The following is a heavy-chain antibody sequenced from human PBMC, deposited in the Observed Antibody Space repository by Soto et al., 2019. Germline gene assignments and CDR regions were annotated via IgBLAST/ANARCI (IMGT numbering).Heavy chain of an antibody. CDR2: IYPGDSDT. CDR1: GYSFTIYW. J-gene: IGHJ3*02. V-gene: IGHV5-51*01. Sequence: GESLKISCKGSGYSFTIYWIGWVRQMPGKGLEWMGIIYPGDSDTRYSPSFQGQVTISADKSISTAYLQWSSLKASDTAMYYCASHLTGDLSIVAFDIWGQGTMVTVPS. CDR3: ASHLTGDLSIVAFDI. D-gene: IGHD7-27*01.